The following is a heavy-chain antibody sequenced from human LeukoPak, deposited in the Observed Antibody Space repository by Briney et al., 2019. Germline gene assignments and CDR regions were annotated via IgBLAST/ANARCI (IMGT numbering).Heavy chain of an antibody. D-gene: IGHD2-8*01. V-gene: IGHV1-69*13. CDR3: ASPPLLYHTPKDDAFDI. CDR2: IIPIFGTA. Sequence: SVKVSCKASGGSFSSHAINWVRQAPGQGLEWMGGIIPIFGTANYAQKFQDRVTITAVESMTTVYMELSSLRSEDTAVYYCASPPLLYHTPKDDAFDIWGQGTMVTVSS. CDR1: GGSFSSHA. J-gene: IGHJ3*02.